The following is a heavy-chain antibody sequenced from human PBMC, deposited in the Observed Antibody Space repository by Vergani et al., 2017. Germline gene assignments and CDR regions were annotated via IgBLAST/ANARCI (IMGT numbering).Heavy chain of an antibody. Sequence: QVQLVQSGAEVKKPGSSVKVSCKASGGTFSSYAISWVRQAPGQGLEWMGRIIPIFGTANYAQKFQGRVTITADESTSTAYMELSSLRSEDTAVYYCARCQVVVAATPMGGGYYYYYGMDVWGQGTTVTVSS. CDR1: GGTFSSYA. CDR3: ARCQVVVAATPMGGGYYYYYGMDV. CDR2: IIPIFGTA. V-gene: IGHV1-69*18. D-gene: IGHD2-15*01. J-gene: IGHJ6*02.